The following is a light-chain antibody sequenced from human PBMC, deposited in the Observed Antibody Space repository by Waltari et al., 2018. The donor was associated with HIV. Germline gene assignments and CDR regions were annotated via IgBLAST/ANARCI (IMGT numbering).Light chain of an antibody. J-gene: IGLJ3*02. CDR2: EVS. CDR1: SSDVGGYNY. Sequence: QSALTQPPSASGSPGQSVTISCTGTSSDVGGYNYVSWYQQHPGKAPKLMIYEVSKRPSGVPDRLSGSKSGNAASLTVSGLQAEDEADYYCQSYDSRQSGFWVFGGGTTLTVL. V-gene: IGLV2-8*01. CDR3: QSYDSRQSGFWV.